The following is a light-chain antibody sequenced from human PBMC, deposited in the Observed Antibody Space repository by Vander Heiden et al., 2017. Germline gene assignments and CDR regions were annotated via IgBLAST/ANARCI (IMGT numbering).Light chain of an antibody. Sequence: QSVLTQPPSVSGAPGQRVTISCTGRSSNIGAGSDLHWYQQLPGTAPKLLVYGNTNRPSGVPDRFSGSKSGTSASLAITGLQAEDEADYYGQSDDSSLNWVFGGGTKLTVL. CDR2: GNT. V-gene: IGLV1-40*01. CDR1: SSNIGAGSD. CDR3: QSDDSSLNWV. J-gene: IGLJ3*02.